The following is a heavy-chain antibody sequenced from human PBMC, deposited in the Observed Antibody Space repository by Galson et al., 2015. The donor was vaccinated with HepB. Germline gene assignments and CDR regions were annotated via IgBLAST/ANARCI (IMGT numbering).Heavy chain of an antibody. J-gene: IGHJ6*03. Sequence: CAISGDSVSSNSASWMWIRQSPSRGLEWLGRTYYRSKWYNDYALSVKSRISINPDTSKNQFSLQLNSVTPEDTAVYYCARAVRTRPYSGYAALGSYMDVWGKGTTVTVSS. D-gene: IGHD5-12*01. CDR3: ARAVRTRPYSGYAALGSYMDV. V-gene: IGHV6-1*01. CDR1: GDSVSSNSAS. CDR2: TYYRSKWYN.